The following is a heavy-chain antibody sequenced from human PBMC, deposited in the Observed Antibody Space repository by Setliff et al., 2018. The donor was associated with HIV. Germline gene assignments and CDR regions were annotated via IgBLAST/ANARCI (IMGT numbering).Heavy chain of an antibody. D-gene: IGHD3-10*01. CDR3: VTTDYFYGRNNFEY. Sequence: SETLSLTCSVSGYSMSGGYNWGWIRQSPEKGLEWIGNIYHVGTTYYNPSLKSRVTLSVDPSKSQFSLKLTSVTAADTALYYCVTTDYFYGRNNFEYWGQGALVTVSS. J-gene: IGHJ4*02. CDR2: IYHVGTT. CDR1: GYSMSGGYN. V-gene: IGHV4-38-2*02.